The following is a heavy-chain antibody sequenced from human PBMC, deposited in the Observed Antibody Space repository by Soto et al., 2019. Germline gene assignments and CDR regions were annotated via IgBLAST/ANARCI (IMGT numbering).Heavy chain of an antibody. CDR2: INSDGSST. CDR3: ASEPPAAPVALDY. J-gene: IGHJ4*02. V-gene: IGHV3-74*01. CDR1: GXTFSSYC. Sequence: PXGSLRLSCAASGXTFSSYCMHWVRQAPGKGLVLVSRINSDGSSTSYADSVNCRFTISRDNAKNTLYLQMNSLRSEDTAVYYCASEPPAAPVALDYWGQGTLAPVSS. D-gene: IGHD6-19*01.